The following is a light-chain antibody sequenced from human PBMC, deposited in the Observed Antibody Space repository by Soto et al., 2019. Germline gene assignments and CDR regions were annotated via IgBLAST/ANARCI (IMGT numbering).Light chain of an antibody. CDR1: QSVSSSY. Sequence: EIVLTQSPGTLSLSPGERVTLSCRASQSVSSSYLAWYQQKPGQAPRLLIYGASSRSTGIPDRFSGSGSGTAFTLTISRLEPEDFAVYYCQQYASSPLTVGGGTKVDSK. V-gene: IGKV3-20*01. CDR3: QQYASSPLT. CDR2: GAS. J-gene: IGKJ4*01.